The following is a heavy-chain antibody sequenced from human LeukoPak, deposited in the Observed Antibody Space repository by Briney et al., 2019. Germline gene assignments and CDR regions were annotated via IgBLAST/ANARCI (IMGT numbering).Heavy chain of an antibody. J-gene: IGHJ6*02. V-gene: IGHV3-23*01. CDR1: GFSFATYA. D-gene: IGHD5-12*01. Sequence: PGGTLRLFCAASGFSFATYAMTWAREAPGKGLEWVLAIGASGTSTYYAGSVRGRFTISGENSRDTLYLEMNDLTVEDTALYYCAKVCLTPDRDIVRDYGLDVWGQGTTVAVSS. CDR3: AKVCLTPDRDIVRDYGLDV. CDR2: IGASGTST.